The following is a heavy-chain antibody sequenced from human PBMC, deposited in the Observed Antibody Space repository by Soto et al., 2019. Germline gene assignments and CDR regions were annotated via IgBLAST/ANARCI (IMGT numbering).Heavy chain of an antibody. D-gene: IGHD3-22*01. CDR2: INHSGST. CDR3: ARLGWQYDKNDY. V-gene: IGHV4-34*01. Sequence: SETLSLTCAVYGGSFSGDYWSWIRQPPGKGLEWIGEINHSGSTNYNPSLKSRVTISVDTSKNQFSLKLSSVTAADTAVYYCARLGWQYDKNDYWGQGTLVTVSS. J-gene: IGHJ4*02. CDR1: GGSFSGDY.